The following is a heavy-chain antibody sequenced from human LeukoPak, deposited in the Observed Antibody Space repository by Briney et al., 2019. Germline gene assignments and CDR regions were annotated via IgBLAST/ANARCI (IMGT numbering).Heavy chain of an antibody. D-gene: IGHD6-13*01. J-gene: IGHJ1*01. CDR2: IIPIFGTA. Sequence: SVKVSCKASGGTFSSYAISWVRQAPGQGLEWMGGIIPIFGTANYAQKFQGRVTITTDESTSTAYMELSSLRSEDTAVYYCASGSSIAAAGTFQHWGQGTLVTVSS. V-gene: IGHV1-69*05. CDR1: GGTFSSYA. CDR3: ASGSSIAAAGTFQH.